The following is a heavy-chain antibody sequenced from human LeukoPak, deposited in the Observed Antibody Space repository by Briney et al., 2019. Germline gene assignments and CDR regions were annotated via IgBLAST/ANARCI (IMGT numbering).Heavy chain of an antibody. J-gene: IGHJ4*02. CDR1: GGSFSGYY. Sequence: TSETLSLTCAVYGGSFSGYYWSWIRQPPGKGLEWIGEINHSGSTNYNPSLKSRITISVDTSKNQFSLKLSSVTAADTAVYYCARGRQNDYWGQGTLVTVSS. V-gene: IGHV4-34*01. CDR2: INHSGST. CDR3: ARGRQNDY.